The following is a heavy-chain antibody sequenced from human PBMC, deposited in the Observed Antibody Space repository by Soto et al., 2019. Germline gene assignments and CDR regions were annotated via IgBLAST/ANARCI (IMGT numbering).Heavy chain of an antibody. CDR1: GFTFSSYG. V-gene: IGHV3-30*03. D-gene: IGHD3-10*01. CDR3: ARDERLLWFGELSGARDV. Sequence: GGFLRLSCAASGFTFSSYGMHWVRQAPGKGLEWVAVISYDGSNKYYADSVKGRFTISRDNAKNSLYLQMNSLRDEDTAVYYCARDERLLWFGELSGARDVWGQGTTVTVSS. J-gene: IGHJ6*02. CDR2: ISYDGSNK.